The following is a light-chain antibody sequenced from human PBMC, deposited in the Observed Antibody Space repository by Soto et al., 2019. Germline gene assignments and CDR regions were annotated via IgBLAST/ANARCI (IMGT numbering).Light chain of an antibody. CDR2: GAS. CDR1: QTVSSSN. Sequence: EIVLTQSPGTLSLSPGERATLSCRASQTVSSSNLAWYQQKPGQAPKVLIYGASSRATGIPDRFSGSGSGTDFTLTISTLEPEDFAVYYCHQYGSSPRTFGQGTKVEIK. J-gene: IGKJ1*01. CDR3: HQYGSSPRT. V-gene: IGKV3-20*01.